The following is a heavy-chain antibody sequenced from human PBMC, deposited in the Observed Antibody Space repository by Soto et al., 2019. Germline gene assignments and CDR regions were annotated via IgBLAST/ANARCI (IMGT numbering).Heavy chain of an antibody. CDR2: IWYDGSNK. CDR1: GFTFSSYG. CDR3: ARRGVPAVIIDY. D-gene: IGHD2-2*01. J-gene: IGHJ4*02. Sequence: GGSLRLSCAASGFTFSSYGMHWVRQAPGKGLEWVAVIWYDGSNKYYADSVKGRFTISRDNSKNTLYLQMNSLRAEDTAVYYCARRGVPAVIIDYWGQGTLVTVSS. V-gene: IGHV3-33*01.